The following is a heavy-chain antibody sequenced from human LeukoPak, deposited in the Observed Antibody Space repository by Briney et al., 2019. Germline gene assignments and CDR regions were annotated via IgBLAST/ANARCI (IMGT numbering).Heavy chain of an antibody. J-gene: IGHJ4*02. V-gene: IGHV3-74*01. CDR2: IDTDGSIT. CDR3: AKGQGQWLVLWDY. Sequence: GGSLRLSCAASGYTFSSYWMHWVRQAPGKGLVWVSRIDTDGSITSYADSVKGRFTISRDNAKNTLYLQMNSLRAEDTAVYYCAKGQGQWLVLWDYWGQGTLVTVSS. D-gene: IGHD6-19*01. CDR1: GYTFSSYW.